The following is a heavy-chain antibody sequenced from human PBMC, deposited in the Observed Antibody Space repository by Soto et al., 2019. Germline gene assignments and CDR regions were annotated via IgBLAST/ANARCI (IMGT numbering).Heavy chain of an antibody. V-gene: IGHV4-39*01. D-gene: IGHD7-27*01. CDR1: GGSISSSSYY. CDR2: IYYSGST. J-gene: IGHJ4*02. CDR3: ARHPRNLGKILQADY. Sequence: SETLSLTCTVSGGSISSSSYYWGWIRQPPGKGLEWIGSIYYSGSTYYNPSLKSRVTISVDTSKNQFSLKLSSVTAADTAVYYCARHPRNLGKILQADYWGQGTLVTVSS.